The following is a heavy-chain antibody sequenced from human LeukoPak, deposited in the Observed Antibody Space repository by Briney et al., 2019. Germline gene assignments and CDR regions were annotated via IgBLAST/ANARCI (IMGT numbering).Heavy chain of an antibody. J-gene: IGHJ3*02. Sequence: PGGSLRLSCAASGNYWMHWVRQAPGKGLVWVSHINSDGSWTSYADSVKGRFTISRDNTKNSLYLQMNSLRAEDTAVYYCASVYSPFAFDIWGQGTMVTVSS. CDR3: ASVYSPFAFDI. CDR2: INSDGSWT. CDR1: GNYW. V-gene: IGHV3-74*01. D-gene: IGHD1-26*01.